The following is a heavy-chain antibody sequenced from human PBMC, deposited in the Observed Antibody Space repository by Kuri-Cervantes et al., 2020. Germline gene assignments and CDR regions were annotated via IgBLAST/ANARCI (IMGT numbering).Heavy chain of an antibody. CDR3: STTVTTNTFDY. CDR2: LDLEHGET. V-gene: IGHV1-24*01. D-gene: IGHD4-17*01. CDR1: EYALTELS. J-gene: IGHJ4*02. Sequence: ASVKVSCKVSEYALTELSMHWVRQTPGKGLEWMGGLDLEHGETAYARKFQGRVTMTEDTSTDTAYMELSSLRSEDTAVYYCSTTVTTNTFDYWGQGTLVTVSS.